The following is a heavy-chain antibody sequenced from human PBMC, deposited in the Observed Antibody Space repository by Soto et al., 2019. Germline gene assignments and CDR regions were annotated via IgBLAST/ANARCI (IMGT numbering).Heavy chain of an antibody. CDR1: GFTCSSYG. Sequence: SLRPSCAASGFTCSSYGVHWVRQAPGKGLEWVAVIWYDGSNKYYADSAKGRFNISRDNSKNTLYLQMNSLRAEDTAVYYCARGGSSWGYFDYWGRGTMVTVSS. V-gene: IGHV3-33*01. CDR3: ARGGSSWGYFDY. D-gene: IGHD6-13*01. CDR2: IWYDGSNK. J-gene: IGHJ4*02.